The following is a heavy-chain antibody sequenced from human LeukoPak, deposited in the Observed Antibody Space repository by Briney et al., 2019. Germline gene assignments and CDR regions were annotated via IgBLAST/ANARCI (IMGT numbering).Heavy chain of an antibody. V-gene: IGHV3-74*01. J-gene: IGHJ4*02. CDR1: GFIFSSSW. CDR2: INSDGSTT. D-gene: IGHD6-13*01. Sequence: GGSLRLSCAASGFIFSSSWMHWARQPPGRGLVWVSRINSDGSTTSYADSVKGRFTISRDNAKNTLYLQMNSLRAEDTAVYYCASDSSSWINWGQGTLVTVSS. CDR3: ASDSSSWIN.